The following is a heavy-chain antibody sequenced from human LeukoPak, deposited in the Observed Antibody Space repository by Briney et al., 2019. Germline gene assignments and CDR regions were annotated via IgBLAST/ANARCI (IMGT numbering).Heavy chain of an antibody. V-gene: IGHV3-7*01. CDR2: INQDGSEK. J-gene: IGHJ4*02. CDR1: GFTFSIYW. D-gene: IGHD1-1*01. Sequence: PGGSLRLSCAASGFTFSIYWMSWVRQAPGKGPEWVANINQDGSEKYYVDSVEGRFTISKDNAKNSLYLQMNSLRAEDTAVYYCARAVSTGTVDYWGQGTLVTVSS. CDR3: ARAVSTGTVDY.